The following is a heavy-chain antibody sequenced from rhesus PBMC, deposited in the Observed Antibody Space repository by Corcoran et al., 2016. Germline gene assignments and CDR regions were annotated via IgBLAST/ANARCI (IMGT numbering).Heavy chain of an antibody. CDR1: GGSISSNY. J-gene: IGHJ4*01. Sequence: QVQLQESGPGLVKPSETLSLTCAVSGGSISSNYWSWIRQPPGKGLEWIGRIYGSGGTTDYNPALKRRVTISTDTSKNQFSLKLSAVTAADTAVYYCARIDSSGWYDLFFDYWGQGVLVTVSS. D-gene: IGHD6-31*01. CDR2: IYGSGGTT. V-gene: IGHV4-160*01. CDR3: ARIDSSGWYDLFFDY.